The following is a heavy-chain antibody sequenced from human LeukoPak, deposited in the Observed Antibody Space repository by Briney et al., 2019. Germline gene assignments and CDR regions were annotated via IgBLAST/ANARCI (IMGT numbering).Heavy chain of an antibody. CDR3: ARFPSRWLQFIDY. CDR1: GYSLTSYW. Sequence: GESLKISCKGSGYSLTSYWIGWVRQMPGKGLEWMGIIYPGDSDTRYSPSFQGQVTISADRSISTAFLQWSSLKASDTAMYYCARFPSRWLQFIDYWGQGTLVTVSP. D-gene: IGHD5-24*01. CDR2: IYPGDSDT. J-gene: IGHJ4*02. V-gene: IGHV5-51*01.